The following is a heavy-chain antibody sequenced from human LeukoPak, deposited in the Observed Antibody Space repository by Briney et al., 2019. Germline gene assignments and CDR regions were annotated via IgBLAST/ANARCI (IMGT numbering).Heavy chain of an antibody. V-gene: IGHV3-30*18. CDR2: ISYDGSNK. J-gene: IGHJ4*02. CDR3: AKAMWESGDYYFDY. Sequence: GRSLRLSCAASGFTFSSYGMHWGRQAPGKGLEWVAVISYDGSNKYYADSVKGRFTISRDNSKNTLYLQMNSLRAEDTAVYYCAKAMWESGDYYFDYWGQGTLVTVSS. D-gene: IGHD1-26*01. CDR1: GFTFSSYG.